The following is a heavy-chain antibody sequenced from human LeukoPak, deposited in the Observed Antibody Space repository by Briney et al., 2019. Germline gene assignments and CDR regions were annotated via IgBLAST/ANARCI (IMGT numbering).Heavy chain of an antibody. Sequence: RAGGSLRLSCAASGFTFSSYAMSWVRQAPGKGLEWVSAISSSGGTPYHADSVRGRFTISRDNSKNTLYLQMNSLRAEDTAVYYWSKEVPDYSNSYDYWGQGTLVTVSS. J-gene: IGHJ4*02. D-gene: IGHD4-11*01. CDR2: ISSSGGTP. V-gene: IGHV3-23*01. CDR3: SKEVPDYSNSYDY. CDR1: GFTFSSYA.